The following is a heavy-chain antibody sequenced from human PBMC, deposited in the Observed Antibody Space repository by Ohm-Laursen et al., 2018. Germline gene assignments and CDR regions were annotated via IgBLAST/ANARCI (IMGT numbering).Heavy chain of an antibody. CDR3: ARALGGYPISYYYGMDV. Sequence: ASVKVSCKASGYTFTSYYMHWVRQAPGQGLVWMGIINPSTSTSTYAQNFQGRVTMTRDTSTTTVYMELSSLRSEDTAVYYCARALGGYPISYYYGMDVWGQGTTVTVSS. CDR2: INPSTSTS. J-gene: IGHJ6*02. CDR1: GYTFTSYY. D-gene: IGHD7-27*01. V-gene: IGHV1-46*01.